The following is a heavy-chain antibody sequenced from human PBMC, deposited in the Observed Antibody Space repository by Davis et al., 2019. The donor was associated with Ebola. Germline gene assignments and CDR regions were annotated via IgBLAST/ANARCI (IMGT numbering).Heavy chain of an antibody. V-gene: IGHV3-21*04. D-gene: IGHD3-3*01. CDR3: ARGSTIFGVVILEWSDAFDI. Sequence: GESLKISCAASGFTFDDYAMHWVRQAPGKGLEWVSSISSSSSYIYYADSVKGRFTISRDNAKNSLYLQMNSLRAEDTAVYYCARGSTIFGVVILEWSDAFDIWGQGTMVTVSS. CDR1: GFTFDDYA. CDR2: ISSSSSYI. J-gene: IGHJ3*02.